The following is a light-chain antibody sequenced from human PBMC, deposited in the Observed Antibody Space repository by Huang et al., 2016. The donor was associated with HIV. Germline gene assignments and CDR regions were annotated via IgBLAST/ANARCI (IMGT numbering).Light chain of an antibody. J-gene: IGKJ2*01. Sequence: DIQMTQSPSSLSASVGDRFTVTCRASQRIDAYLNWYQYKPGRAPKLLIFAPSELQGGVPARFRGRRAGTTFTLTSSSLQPQDFATYFCQQSYYFPRTFGQGTKVEMK. V-gene: IGKV1-39*01. CDR3: QQSYYFPRT. CDR2: APS. CDR1: QRIDAY.